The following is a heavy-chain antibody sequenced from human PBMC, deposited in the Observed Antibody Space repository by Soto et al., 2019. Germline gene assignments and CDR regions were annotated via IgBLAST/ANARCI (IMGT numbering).Heavy chain of an antibody. CDR2: ISGSGGST. CDR1: GFTFSSYA. D-gene: IGHD3-10*01. CDR3: AKGPPITMVRGVIITWVY. V-gene: IGHV3-23*01. Sequence: GESLKISCAASGFTFSSYAMSWVRRAPGKGLEWVSAISGSGGSTYYADSVKGRFTISRDNSKNTLYLQMNSLRAEDTAVYYCAKGPPITMVRGVIITWVYWGQGTLVTVSS. J-gene: IGHJ4*02.